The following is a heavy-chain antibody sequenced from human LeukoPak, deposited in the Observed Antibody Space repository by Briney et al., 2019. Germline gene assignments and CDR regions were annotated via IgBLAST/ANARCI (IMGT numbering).Heavy chain of an antibody. D-gene: IGHD6-19*01. CDR2: IKQDGSEK. CDR3: ARLSSGWYGDFDY. V-gene: IGHV3-7*03. CDR1: GFTFSSDW. J-gene: IGHJ4*01. Sequence: GGSLRLSCAASGFTFSSDWMSWVRQAPGKGLEWLANIKQDGSEKYYVDSVKGRFTISRDNAQNSLHLQMNSLRAEDTAVYYCARLSSGWYGDFDYWGQGTLVTVSS.